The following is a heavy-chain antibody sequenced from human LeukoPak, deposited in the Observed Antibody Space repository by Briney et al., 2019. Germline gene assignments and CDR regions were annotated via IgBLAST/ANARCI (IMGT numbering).Heavy chain of an antibody. CDR1: GYSFTSYD. D-gene: IGHD3-10*01. Sequence: GASVKVSCKASGYSFTSYDINWVRQATGQGLEWMGWMNANSGDTGYAQNFQGRVTMTRNTSISTAYMELSSLRSEDTAIYYCASGGTYLPFGYWGQGTLFTVSS. V-gene: IGHV1-8*01. J-gene: IGHJ4*02. CDR2: MNANSGDT. CDR3: ASGGTYLPFGY.